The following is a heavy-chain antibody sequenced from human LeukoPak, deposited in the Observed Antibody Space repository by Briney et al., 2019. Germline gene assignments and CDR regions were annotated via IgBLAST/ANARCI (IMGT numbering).Heavy chain of an antibody. CDR3: ARDRTDRHLAVAGHYYYYGMDV. Sequence: HPGRSLRLSCAASGFTFSSYAMHWVRQAPGKGLEWVAVISYDGSNKYYADSVKGRFTISRDNSKNTLYLQMNSLRAEDTAVYYCARDRTDRHLAVAGHYYYYGMDVWGQGTTVTVSS. CDR2: ISYDGSNK. J-gene: IGHJ6*02. V-gene: IGHV3-30-3*01. CDR1: GFTFSSYA. D-gene: IGHD6-19*01.